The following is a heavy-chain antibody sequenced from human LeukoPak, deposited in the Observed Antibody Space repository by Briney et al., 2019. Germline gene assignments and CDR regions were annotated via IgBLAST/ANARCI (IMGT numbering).Heavy chain of an antibody. Sequence: TGGSLRLSCAGSGFRFSSYEMNWVRQAPGKGLDWVSYINSGSSTIYYAPSVKGRFTISRDNAKNTLSLQMNSLRPEDTAVYYCARAHLSSSSTDYMDVWGKGTTVTVSS. V-gene: IGHV3-48*04. J-gene: IGHJ6*03. D-gene: IGHD6-6*01. CDR2: INSGSSTI. CDR3: ARAHLSSSSTDYMDV. CDR1: GFRFSSYE.